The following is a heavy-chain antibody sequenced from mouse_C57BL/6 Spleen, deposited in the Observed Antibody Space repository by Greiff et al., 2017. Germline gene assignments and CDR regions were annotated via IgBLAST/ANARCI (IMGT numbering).Heavy chain of an antibody. D-gene: IGHD4-1*01. CDR1: GYTFTSYW. V-gene: IGHV1-55*01. CDR3: ARILDIFNWYFDD. J-gene: IGHJ2*01. Sequence: QVQLQQPGAELVKPGASVKMSCKASGYTFTSYWITWVKQRPGQGLEWIGDIYPGSGSPNYNEKFKSKATLTVDTSSSTAYRQLRSLTSEDSAVYYCARILDIFNWYFDDRGQGTTLTVSS. CDR2: IYPGSGSP.